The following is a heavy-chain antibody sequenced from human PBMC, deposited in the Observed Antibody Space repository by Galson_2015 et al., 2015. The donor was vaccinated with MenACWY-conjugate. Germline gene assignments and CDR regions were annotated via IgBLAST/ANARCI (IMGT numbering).Heavy chain of an antibody. Sequence: PALVKPTQTLTLTCTFSGFSLSTSGMRVNWVRQPPGKALEWLARIDWDDDKLYNTSLRTRLTISKDTSKNQVVLTMTNMDPVDTATHYCVRTSYCSGGRCYSPFDFWGQGTLVTVSS. V-gene: IGHV2-70*04. D-gene: IGHD2-15*01. CDR2: IDWDDDK. CDR3: VRTSYCSGGRCYSPFDF. J-gene: IGHJ4*02. CDR1: GFSLSTSGMR.